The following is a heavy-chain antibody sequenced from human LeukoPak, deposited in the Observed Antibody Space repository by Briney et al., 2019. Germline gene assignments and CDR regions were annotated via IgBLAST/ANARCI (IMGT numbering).Heavy chain of an antibody. V-gene: IGHV7-4-1*02. CDR1: GYTFTSYY. D-gene: IGHD3-3*01. CDR3: ARLSPSYYDFWSGYSLPSYYYGMDV. J-gene: IGHJ6*02. Sequence: ASVKVSCKASGYTFTSYYMHWVRQAPGQGLEWMGWINTNTGNPTYAQGFTGRFVFSLDTSVSTAYLQISSLKAEDTAVYYCARLSPSYYDFWSGYSLPSYYYGMDVWGQGTTVTVSS. CDR2: INTNTGNP.